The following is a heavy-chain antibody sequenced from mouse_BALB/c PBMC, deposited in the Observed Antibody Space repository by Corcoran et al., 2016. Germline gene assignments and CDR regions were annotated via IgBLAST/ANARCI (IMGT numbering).Heavy chain of an antibody. V-gene: IGHV1-18*01. J-gene: IGHJ4*01. D-gene: IGHD3-1*01. Sequence: EVLLQQSGPELVKPGASVKIPCKASGYTFTDYNMDWVKQSHGKSLEWIGDINPNNGGTIYNQKFKGKATLTVDKSSSTAYMELRSLTSEDTAVYYCARARRGYYAMDYWGQGTSVTVSS. CDR3: ARARRGYYAMDY. CDR2: INPNNGGT. CDR1: GYTFTDYN.